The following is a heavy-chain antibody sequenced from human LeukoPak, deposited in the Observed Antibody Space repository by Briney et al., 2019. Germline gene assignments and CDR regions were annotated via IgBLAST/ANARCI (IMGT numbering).Heavy chain of an antibody. CDR3: ASVQLRYFDWLSSDNWFDP. D-gene: IGHD3-9*01. V-gene: IGHV1-18*01. Sequence: ASVKVSCKASGYIFTSYGISWVRQAPGQGLEWMGWISAYNGNTNYAQKLQGRVTMTTDTSTSTAYMELRSLRSDDTAVYYCASVQLRYFDWLSSDNWFDPWGQGTLVTVSS. CDR2: ISAYNGNT. J-gene: IGHJ5*02. CDR1: GYIFTSYG.